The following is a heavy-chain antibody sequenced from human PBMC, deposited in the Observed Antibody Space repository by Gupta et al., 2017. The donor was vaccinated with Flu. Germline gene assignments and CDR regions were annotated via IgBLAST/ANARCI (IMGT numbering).Heavy chain of an antibody. CDR2: ISANNGNT. Sequence: QVHLVQSGAEVRKPGASVKVSCKASGYTFTNYGIPWVRQAPGQGLEWMGWISANNGNTDYAQKFRGRVTMTTDTSTITAYMELRSLRSDDTAIYYCARFYCASVSCPNDAFDIWGQGTMVTVSS. CDR3: ARFYCASVSCPNDAFDI. V-gene: IGHV1-18*04. D-gene: IGHD2-2*01. J-gene: IGHJ3*02. CDR1: GYTFTNYG.